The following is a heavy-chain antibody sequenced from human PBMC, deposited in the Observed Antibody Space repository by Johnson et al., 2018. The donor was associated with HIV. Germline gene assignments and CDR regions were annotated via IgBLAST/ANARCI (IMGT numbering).Heavy chain of an antibody. CDR1: GFIFSDYY. V-gene: IGHV3-11*04. D-gene: IGHD1-26*01. J-gene: IGHJ3*02. Sequence: VQLVESGGGLVKPGGSLRLSCAASGFIFSDYYMSWIRQAPGKGLERVSYISSSGRTLDYADSVKGRFTISRDNAKNSLYLQMNSLRAEDTAVYYCARSLGVVGASGKGAFDIWGQGTMVTVSS. CDR3: ARSLGVVGASGKGAFDI. CDR2: ISSSGRTL.